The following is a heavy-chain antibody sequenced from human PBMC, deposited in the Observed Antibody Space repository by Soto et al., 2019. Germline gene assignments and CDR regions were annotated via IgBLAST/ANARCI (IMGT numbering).Heavy chain of an antibody. CDR1: GGSISSGGYY. CDR2: IYYSGST. J-gene: IGHJ5*02. D-gene: IGHD2-2*01. Sequence: SETLSLTCTVSGGSISSGGYYWSWIRQHPGKGLEWIGYIYYSGSTYYNPSLKSRVTISVDTSKNQFSLKLSSVTAADTAVYYCARDLSRYCSSTSCYHRRNWFDPWGQGTLVTVSS. CDR3: ARDLSRYCSSTSCYHRRNWFDP. V-gene: IGHV4-31*03.